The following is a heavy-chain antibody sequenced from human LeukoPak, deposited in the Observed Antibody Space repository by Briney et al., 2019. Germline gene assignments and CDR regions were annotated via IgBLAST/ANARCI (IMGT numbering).Heavy chain of an antibody. D-gene: IGHD3-16*01. Sequence: GGSLRLSCAVSGFTFTNYAMSWVRQAPGKGLEWVSTISGRSSSTYYADFVKGRFTISRDNSKSTLFLQMHSLRADDTAVYYCAKDPVNWGQDSGTFDIWGQGTMVSVSS. CDR3: AKDPVNWGQDSGTFDI. V-gene: IGHV3-23*01. CDR1: GFTFTNYA. CDR2: ISGRSSST. J-gene: IGHJ3*02.